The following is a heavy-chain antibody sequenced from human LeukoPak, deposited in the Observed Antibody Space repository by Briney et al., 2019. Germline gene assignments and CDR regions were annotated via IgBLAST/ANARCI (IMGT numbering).Heavy chain of an antibody. V-gene: IGHV3-23*01. D-gene: IGHD6-19*01. CDR2: ISGSGST. Sequence: GGSLRLSCAASGFTFSNHAMTWVRQAPGKGLEWVSAISGSGSTYYADSVKGRFTISRDISKNTLNLQMNSLRAEDTAVYYCAKGPLIEVAGTTWDHWGQGTLVTVSS. CDR3: AKGPLIEVAGTTWDH. CDR1: GFTFSNHA. J-gene: IGHJ4*02.